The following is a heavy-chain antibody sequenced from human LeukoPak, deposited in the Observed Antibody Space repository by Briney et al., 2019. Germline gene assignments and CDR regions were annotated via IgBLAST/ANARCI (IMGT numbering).Heavy chain of an antibody. CDR3: ARDKGLPQAFDI. D-gene: IGHD5/OR15-5a*01. CDR2: ISYSETT. CDR1: GGSISSFY. J-gene: IGHJ3*02. Sequence: SETLSLTCTVSGGSISSFYWSWIRQPPGKGLEYIGYISYSETTSYNPSLRSRVTISIDTSKNQFSLKLTSVTAADTAVYYCARDKGLPQAFDIWGQGTMVTVSS. V-gene: IGHV4-59*01.